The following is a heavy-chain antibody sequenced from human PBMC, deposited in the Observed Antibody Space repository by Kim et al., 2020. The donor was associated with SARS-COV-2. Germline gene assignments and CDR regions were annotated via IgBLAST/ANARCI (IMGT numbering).Heavy chain of an antibody. D-gene: IGHD6-13*01. CDR1: GGTFSSYA. V-gene: IGHV1-69*04. CDR3: ARGARAAAEFDP. J-gene: IGHJ5*02. CDR2: IIPILGIA. Sequence: SVKVSCKASGGTFSSYAISWVRQAPGQGLEWMGRIIPILGIANYAQKFQGRVTITADKSTSTAYMELSSLRSEDTAVYYCARGARAAAEFDPWGQGTLVTVSS.